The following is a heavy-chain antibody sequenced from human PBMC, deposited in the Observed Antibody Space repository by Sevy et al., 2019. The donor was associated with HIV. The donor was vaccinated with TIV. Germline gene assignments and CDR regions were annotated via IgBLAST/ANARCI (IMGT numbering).Heavy chain of an antibody. Sequence: GGSLRLSCAASGFTFCSYAMTWVRQAPGKGLEWVSAISGSAVTTYYADSVKGRFTISRDNSKNTLYLQMNSLRAEETAIYYCAKVMWGVGATGGDFDYWGQGTLVTVSS. V-gene: IGHV3-23*01. CDR3: AKVMWGVGATGGDFDY. CDR1: GFTFCSYA. J-gene: IGHJ4*02. D-gene: IGHD1-26*01. CDR2: ISGSAVTT.